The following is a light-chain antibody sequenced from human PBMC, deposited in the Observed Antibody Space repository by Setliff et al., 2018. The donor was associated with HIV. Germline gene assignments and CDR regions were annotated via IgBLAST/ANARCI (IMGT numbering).Light chain of an antibody. CDR3: CSYAGSSALYV. Sequence: SALTQPASVSGSPGQPITISCTGTSSDVGGYNYVSWYQQHPGKAPKLMIYDVSKRPSGVSNRFSGSKSGNTASLTISGLQAEDEADYYCCSYAGSSALYVFGTGTKVTVL. CDR1: SSDVGGYNY. J-gene: IGLJ1*01. CDR2: DVS. V-gene: IGLV2-23*02.